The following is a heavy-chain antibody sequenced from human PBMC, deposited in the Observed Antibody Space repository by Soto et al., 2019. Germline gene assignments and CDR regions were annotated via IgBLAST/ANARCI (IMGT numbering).Heavy chain of an antibody. Sequence: GGSMRLSCAASGFTFSSYAMHWVRQAPGKGLEWVAVISYDGSNKYYADSVKGRFTISRDNSKNTLYLQMNSLRAEDTAVYYCARDQRPQYSSGWYGDPFDYWGQGTLVTVSS. CDR1: GFTFSSYA. CDR3: ARDQRPQYSSGWYGDPFDY. D-gene: IGHD6-19*01. J-gene: IGHJ4*02. V-gene: IGHV3-30-3*01. CDR2: ISYDGSNK.